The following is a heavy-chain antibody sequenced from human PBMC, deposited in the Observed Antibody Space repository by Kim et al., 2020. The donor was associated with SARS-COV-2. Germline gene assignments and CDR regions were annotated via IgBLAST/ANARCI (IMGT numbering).Heavy chain of an antibody. Sequence: SVKVSCKASGGTFSSYAISWVRQAPGQGLEWMGRIIPILGIANYAQKFQGRVTITADKSTSTAYMELSSLRSEDTAVYYCARDLVRGSVGVNWFDPWGQGTLVTVSS. CDR3: ARDLVRGSVGVNWFDP. CDR1: GGTFSSYA. J-gene: IGHJ5*02. CDR2: IIPILGIA. V-gene: IGHV1-69*04. D-gene: IGHD3-3*01.